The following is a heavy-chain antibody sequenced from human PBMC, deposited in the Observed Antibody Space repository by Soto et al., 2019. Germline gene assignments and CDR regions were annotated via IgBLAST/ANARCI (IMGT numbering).Heavy chain of an antibody. CDR1: GYTFTNYG. J-gene: IGHJ3*02. CDR3: ARIPGYSTTWYYAFDI. D-gene: IGHD6-13*01. CDR2: IITYSGNT. Sequence: QVQLVQSGPEVKKPGASVKVSCKAAGYTFTNYGITWVRQAPGQGLEWMGWIITYSGNTNYAQKLQDRVSLTADTSTSTGYMELRSLRSDDTAVYYCARIPGYSTTWYYAFDIWGQGTLVTVSS. V-gene: IGHV1-18*01.